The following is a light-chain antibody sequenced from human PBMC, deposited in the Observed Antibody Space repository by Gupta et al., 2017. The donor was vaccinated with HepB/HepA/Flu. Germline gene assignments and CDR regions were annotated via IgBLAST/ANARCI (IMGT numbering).Light chain of an antibody. V-gene: IGLV3-25*03. CDR2: NDN. J-gene: IGLJ2*01. CDR1: AFPKPY. CDR3: HSTDNSGNYII. Sequence: STDLTQPPSVSVSPGQTATIICSGDAFPKPYAYWYQQRPGQAPVQVIFNDNERPSGIPERFSASNSGTIATLTISGVQAEDEADYYCHSTDNSGNYIIFGGGTKLTVL.